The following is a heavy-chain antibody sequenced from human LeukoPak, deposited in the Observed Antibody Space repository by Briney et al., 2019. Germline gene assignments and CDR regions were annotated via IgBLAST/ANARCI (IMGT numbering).Heavy chain of an antibody. CDR2: FSYSGNT. D-gene: IGHD3-22*01. J-gene: IGHJ1*01. Sequence: SETLSLTCTVSGDSISRSSHCWGWIRQPPGKGLEWVGVFSYSGNTYYNPSLKSRVTTSIDASKNQFSLGLSSVTAADTAVYYCARPSYDSSGYYSFQYWGQGTLVTVS. CDR1: GDSISRSSHC. V-gene: IGHV4-39*01. CDR3: ARPSYDSSGYYSFQY.